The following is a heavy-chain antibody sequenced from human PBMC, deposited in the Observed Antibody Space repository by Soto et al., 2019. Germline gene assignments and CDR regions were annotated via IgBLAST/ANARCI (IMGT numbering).Heavy chain of an antibody. J-gene: IGHJ5*02. CDR3: ARGLAYCSGGSCEAPPFDP. V-gene: IGHV1-3*01. CDR2: INAGNGNT. D-gene: IGHD2-15*01. CDR1: GYTFTSYA. Sequence: ASVKVSCKASGYTFTSYAMHWVRQAPGQRLEWMGWINAGNGNTKYSQKFQGRVTITRDTSASTAYMELSSLRSEDTAVYYCARGLAYCSGGSCEAPPFDPWGQGTLVTVSS.